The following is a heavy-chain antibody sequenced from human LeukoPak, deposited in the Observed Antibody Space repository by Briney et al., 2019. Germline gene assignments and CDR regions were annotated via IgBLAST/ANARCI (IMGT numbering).Heavy chain of an antibody. J-gene: IGHJ4*02. CDR3: AKGAYDYIEIGYFDS. CDR1: GFTSTNYA. V-gene: IGHV3-23*01. D-gene: IGHD5-12*01. CDR2: LIGSSGST. Sequence: RPGGSLRLSCAASGFTSTNYAMNWVRQAPGKGLEWVSVLIGSSGSTDYADSVKGRFTISRDTSKNTLFLQMNSLRAEDTAIYYCAKGAYDYIEIGYFDSWGQGTLVTVSS.